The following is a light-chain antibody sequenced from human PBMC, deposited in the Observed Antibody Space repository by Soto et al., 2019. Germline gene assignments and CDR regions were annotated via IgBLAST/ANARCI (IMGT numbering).Light chain of an antibody. CDR3: SSYTSSSTLYV. V-gene: IGLV2-14*01. CDR1: SSDVGGYNY. Sequence: QSALTQPASVSGSPGQSITISCTGTSSDVGGYNYVSWYQQHPGKAPKLMIYAVSNRPSGVSNRFSGSKSGNTASLTISGRQAEDEADYYCSSYTSSSTLYVFGTGTKVTVL. J-gene: IGLJ1*01. CDR2: AVS.